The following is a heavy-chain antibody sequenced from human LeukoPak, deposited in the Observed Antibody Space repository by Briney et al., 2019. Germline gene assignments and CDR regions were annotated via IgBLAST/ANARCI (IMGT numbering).Heavy chain of an antibody. CDR2: IRSKANSYAT. J-gene: IGHJ4*02. Sequence: GGSLRLSCAASGFTFSGSAMHWVRQASGKGLEWVGRIRSKANSYATAYAASVKGRFTISRDDSENTAYLQMNSLKTEDTAVYYCISVIAARKGQPIDYWGQGTLVTVSS. V-gene: IGHV3-73*01. D-gene: IGHD6-6*01. CDR1: GFTFSGSA. CDR3: ISVIAARKGQPIDY.